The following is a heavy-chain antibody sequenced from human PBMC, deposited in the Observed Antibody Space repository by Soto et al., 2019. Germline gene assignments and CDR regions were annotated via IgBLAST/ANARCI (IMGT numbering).Heavy chain of an antibody. D-gene: IGHD4-17*01. J-gene: IGHJ6*02. Sequence: GSLRLSCAASGFSFSTYPMIWVRQAPGKGLEGVSSISGSGGDTYYKDSVKGRFTISRDNSKNTVYLQMNSLRAEDTAVHYCAKILSTVTTYYYGMDVWGQGTTVTVSS. CDR3: AKILSTVTTYYYGMDV. V-gene: IGHV3-23*01. CDR1: GFSFSTYP. CDR2: ISGSGGDT.